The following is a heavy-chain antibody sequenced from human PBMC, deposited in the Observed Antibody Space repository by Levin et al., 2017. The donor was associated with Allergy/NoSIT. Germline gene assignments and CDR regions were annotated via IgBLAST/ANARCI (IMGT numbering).Heavy chain of an antibody. CDR2: IYPGDSDT. Sequence: RGESLKISCKGSGYSFTSYWIGWVRQMPGKGLEWMGIIYPGDSDTRYSPSFQGQVTISADKSISTAYLQWSSLKASDTAMYYCARPPRDYDILTGGDAFDIWGQGTMVTVSS. D-gene: IGHD3-9*01. CDR3: ARPPRDYDILTGGDAFDI. V-gene: IGHV5-51*01. CDR1: GYSFTSYW. J-gene: IGHJ3*02.